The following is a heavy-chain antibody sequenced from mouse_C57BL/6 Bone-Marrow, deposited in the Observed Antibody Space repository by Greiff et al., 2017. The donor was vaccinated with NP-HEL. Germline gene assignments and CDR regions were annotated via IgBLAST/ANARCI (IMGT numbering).Heavy chain of an antibody. CDR2: FHPYNDAT. V-gene: IGHV1-47*01. D-gene: IGHD2-5*01. CDR1: GYTFTTYP. Sequence: QVQLQQSGAELVKPGASVKMSCKASGYTFTTYPIEWMKQNHGKSLEWIGNFHPYNDATKYNEKFKGMATLTVDKSSSTVYLELSRLTSDNSAVYYCARPHICYIDSNYYYFDYWGQGTTLTVSS. J-gene: IGHJ2*01. CDR3: ARPHICYIDSNYYYFDY.